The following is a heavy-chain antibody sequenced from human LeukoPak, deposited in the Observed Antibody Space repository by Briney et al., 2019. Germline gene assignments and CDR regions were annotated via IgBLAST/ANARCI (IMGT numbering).Heavy chain of an antibody. Sequence: TGGSLRLSCAASGFTFINYAMTWVRQAPGKGLEWVSAISGSGDSTFNADSVKGRFTISRDNSKNTLYLQMNSLRAKDTALYYCATSTVAKYDYWGQGTLVAVSS. CDR1: GFTFINYA. D-gene: IGHD4-11*01. CDR2: ISGSGDST. V-gene: IGHV3-23*01. J-gene: IGHJ4*02. CDR3: ATSTVAKYDY.